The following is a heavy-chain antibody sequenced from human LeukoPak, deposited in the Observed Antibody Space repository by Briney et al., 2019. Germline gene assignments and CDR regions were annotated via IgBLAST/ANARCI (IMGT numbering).Heavy chain of an antibody. CDR1: GYTFTGYN. D-gene: IGHD2-21*02. Sequence: ASVTVSCKASGYTFTGYNIHWMRQAPGQGLEWMGWINPNGGGTNYAQNFQGRVTMTRDTSITTVYMEVSGLTPDDTAVYYCARAVRVTTDFDCWGQGTLVTVSS. CDR2: INPNGGGT. V-gene: IGHV1-2*02. J-gene: IGHJ4*02. CDR3: ARAVRVTTDFDC.